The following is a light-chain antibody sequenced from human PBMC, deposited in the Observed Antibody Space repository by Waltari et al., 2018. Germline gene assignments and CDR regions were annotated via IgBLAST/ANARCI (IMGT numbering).Light chain of an antibody. V-gene: IGKV4-1*01. Sequence: DIVLTQSPDSLAVSLGERATINCKSSQSVLSSSNNKNYLGWYKQKPGQPPKLLITWASTRESGVPDRCSGSGSGTDFTLTISSLQAEDVAVYFCQQCYTFPYTFGQGTKLEIK. CDR1: QSVLSSSNNKNY. CDR3: QQCYTFPYT. CDR2: WAS. J-gene: IGKJ2*01.